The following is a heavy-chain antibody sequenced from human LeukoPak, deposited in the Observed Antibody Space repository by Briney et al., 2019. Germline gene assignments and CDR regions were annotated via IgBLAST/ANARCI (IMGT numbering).Heavy chain of an antibody. CDR2: INAGNGNT. V-gene: IGHV1-3*01. D-gene: IGHD1-26*01. CDR3: ARVFSGASGSYYLPPTLRDY. Sequence: ASVKVSCKASGYTFTSYATHWVRQAPGQRLEWMGWINAGNGNTKYSQKFQGRVTITRDTSASTAYMELSSLRSEDTAVYYCARVFSGASGSYYLPPTLRDYWGQGTLVTVSS. CDR1: GYTFTSYA. J-gene: IGHJ4*02.